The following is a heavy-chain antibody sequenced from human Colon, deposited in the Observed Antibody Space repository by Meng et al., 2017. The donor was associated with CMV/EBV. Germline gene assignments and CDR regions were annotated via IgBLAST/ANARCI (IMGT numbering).Heavy chain of an antibody. CDR2: IGTVGDT. V-gene: IGHV3-13*01. Sequence: GESLKISCTASGFTFSTYDFYWVRQPTGKGLEWVSSIGTVGDTYSIGSVKGRFIISREDAKNSVYLQMNGLRDGDTGLYYCARARSPTHFDYWGQGALVTVSS. J-gene: IGHJ4*02. CDR1: GFTFSTYD. CDR3: ARARSPTHFDY.